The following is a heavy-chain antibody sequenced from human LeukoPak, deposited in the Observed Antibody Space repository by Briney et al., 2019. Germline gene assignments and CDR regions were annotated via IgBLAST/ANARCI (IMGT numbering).Heavy chain of an antibody. J-gene: IGHJ4*02. CDR2: IIPILGIA. Sequence: ASVKVSCKASGGTFSSYAISWVRQAPGQGLEWMGRIIPILGIANYAQKFQGRVTITADKSTSTAYMELSSLRSEDTAVYYCARDRGNDYGDGIDYWGQGTLVTVSS. CDR3: ARDRGNDYGDGIDY. D-gene: IGHD4-17*01. V-gene: IGHV1-69*04. CDR1: GGTFSSYA.